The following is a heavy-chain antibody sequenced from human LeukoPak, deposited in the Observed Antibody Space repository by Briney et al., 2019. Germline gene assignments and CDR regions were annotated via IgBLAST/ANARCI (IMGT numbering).Heavy chain of an antibody. D-gene: IGHD3-3*01. Sequence: ASVKVSCKASGYTFTSYGISWVRQAPGQGLEWMGWISAYNGNTNYAQKLQGRVTMTTDTSTSTAYMELRSLRSDDTAVYYCAREGLGITIFGVVRMIFDYWGQGTLVTVSS. V-gene: IGHV1-18*01. CDR2: ISAYNGNT. CDR1: GYTFTSYG. CDR3: AREGLGITIFGVVRMIFDY. J-gene: IGHJ4*02.